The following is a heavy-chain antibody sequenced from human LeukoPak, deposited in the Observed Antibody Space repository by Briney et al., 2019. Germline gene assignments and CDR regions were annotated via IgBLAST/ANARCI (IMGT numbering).Heavy chain of an antibody. J-gene: IGHJ6*03. CDR2: VSGSGGST. V-gene: IGHV3-23*01. CDR3: AKVWGDIVVVPAAIKGPYYYYYMDV. CDR1: GFTFSSYA. Sequence: PGGSLRLSCAASGFTFSSYAMSWVRQAPGKGLEWVSAVSGSGGSTYYADSVKGRFTISRDNSKNTLYLQMNSLRAEDTAVYYCAKVWGDIVVVPAAIKGPYYYYYMDVWGKGPRSPSP. D-gene: IGHD2-2*02.